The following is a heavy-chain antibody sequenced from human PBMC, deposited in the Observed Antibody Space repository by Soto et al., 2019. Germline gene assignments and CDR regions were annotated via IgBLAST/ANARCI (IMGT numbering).Heavy chain of an antibody. CDR1: GFTFSSYG. Sequence: GGSLRLSCAASGFTFSSYGMHWVRQAPGKGLEWVAVIWYDGSNKYYADSVKGRFTISRDNSKNTLYLQMNSLRAEDTAVYYCARDQHSSSWLVDYWGQGTLVTVSS. CDR2: IWYDGSNK. D-gene: IGHD6-13*01. CDR3: ARDQHSSSWLVDY. V-gene: IGHV3-33*01. J-gene: IGHJ4*02.